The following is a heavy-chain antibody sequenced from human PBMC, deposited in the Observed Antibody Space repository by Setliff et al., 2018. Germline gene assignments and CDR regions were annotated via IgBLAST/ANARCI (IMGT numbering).Heavy chain of an antibody. V-gene: IGHV3-48*04. CDR3: ARQRYYDTTGKAFDI. D-gene: IGHD3-22*01. Sequence: GGSLRLSCAASGFTFSDYSMNWVRQAPGKGLQWVSYISSASSTIHYADSVKGRFSISRENAMNSLYLQMNSLRADDTAVYYCARQRYYDTTGKAFDIWGQGTMVTVSS. CDR2: ISSASSTI. J-gene: IGHJ3*02. CDR1: GFTFSDYS.